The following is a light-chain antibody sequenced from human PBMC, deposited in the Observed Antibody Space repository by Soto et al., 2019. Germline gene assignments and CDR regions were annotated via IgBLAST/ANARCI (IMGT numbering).Light chain of an antibody. Sequence: DIQMTQSPSSLSTSVGDRVTITCRASQGISNYFAWYQQKPGKVPKLLIYAASTLQSGVPSRFSGSGSGTDFTLTISSLQPEDVATEYCQKYNSAPWTFGQGTKVEIK. V-gene: IGKV1-27*01. CDR3: QKYNSAPWT. J-gene: IGKJ1*01. CDR2: AAS. CDR1: QGISNY.